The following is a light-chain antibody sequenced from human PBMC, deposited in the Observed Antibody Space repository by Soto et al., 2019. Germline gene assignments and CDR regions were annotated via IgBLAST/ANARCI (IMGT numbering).Light chain of an antibody. Sequence: EIVLTQSPDTLSLSPGEGATLSCSASQSVTNSYLAWYQQKPGQAPRLLIYGASSRATGIPDRFSGSGSETDFTLTISRLEPEDFAVYYCQQYSSSPPITFGQGTRLEI. J-gene: IGKJ5*01. CDR3: QQYSSSPPIT. V-gene: IGKV3-20*01. CDR2: GAS. CDR1: QSVTNSY.